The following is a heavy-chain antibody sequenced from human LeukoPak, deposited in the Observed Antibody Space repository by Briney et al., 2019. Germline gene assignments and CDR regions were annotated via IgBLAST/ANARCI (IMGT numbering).Heavy chain of an antibody. CDR3: ARGFGDYAYYFDY. V-gene: IGHV4-34*01. CDR1: GGSFSGYY. J-gene: IGHJ4*02. Sequence: SETLSLTCAVYGGSFSGYYWSWIRQPPGKGLEWIGEINHSGSTNYNPSPKSRVTISVDTSKNQFSLKLSSVTAADTAVYYCARGFGDYAYYFDYWGQGTLVTVSS. D-gene: IGHD4-17*01. CDR2: INHSGST.